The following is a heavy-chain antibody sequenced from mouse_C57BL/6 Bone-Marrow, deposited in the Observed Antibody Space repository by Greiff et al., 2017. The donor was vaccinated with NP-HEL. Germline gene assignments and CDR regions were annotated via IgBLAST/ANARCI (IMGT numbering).Heavy chain of an antibody. Sequence: EVQLQQSGAELVKPGASVKLSCTASGFNIKDYYMHWVKQRTEQGLEWIGRIDPEDGEPKYAPKFQGKATLTADTSSNTAYLQLSSLTSEDTAICDRESYSKYYFDYWGQGTTLTVSS. CDR3: ESYSKYYFDY. D-gene: IGHD2-5*01. V-gene: IGHV14-2*01. CDR2: IDPEDGEP. CDR1: GFNIKDYY. J-gene: IGHJ2*01.